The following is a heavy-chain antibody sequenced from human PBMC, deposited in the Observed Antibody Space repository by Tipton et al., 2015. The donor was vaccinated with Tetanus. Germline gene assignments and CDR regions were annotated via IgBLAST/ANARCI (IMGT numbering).Heavy chain of an antibody. Sequence: TLSLTCTVSGDSISFYYWSWIRQPPGKGLEWIGYIYYSGNTKYNPSLKSRVTMSVDTSKNQFSLILTSVTPADTAVYYCARDLRRYQQINWFDPWGHGTLVTVSS. V-gene: IGHV4-59*01. CDR3: ARDLRRYQQINWFDP. J-gene: IGHJ5*02. CDR1: GDSISFYY. D-gene: IGHD2-2*01. CDR2: IYYSGNT.